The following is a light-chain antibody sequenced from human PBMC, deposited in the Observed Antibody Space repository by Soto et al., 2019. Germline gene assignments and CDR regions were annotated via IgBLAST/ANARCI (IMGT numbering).Light chain of an antibody. CDR1: QTVDRNY. CDR2: GIS. V-gene: IGKV3-20*01. CDR3: QQYATSPLT. J-gene: IGKJ4*01. Sequence: EIVLTQSPATLSLSPGEGATLSCRASQTVDRNYFAWYQQKPGQAPRLLIYGISSRATGIPDRFRGSGSGTDFTLTISRLEPEDFAVYYCQQYATSPLTFGGGTKVDIK.